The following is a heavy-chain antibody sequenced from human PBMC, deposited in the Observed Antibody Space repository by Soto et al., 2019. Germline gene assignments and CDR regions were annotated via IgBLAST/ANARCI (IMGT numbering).Heavy chain of an antibody. J-gene: IGHJ1*01. CDR1: GYTFTSYG. CDR3: ARDDIAAAAPTFPH. Sequence: QVQLVQSGAEVKKPGASVKVSCKASGYTFTSYGISWVRQAPGQGLEWMGWISASNGNTNYAQKLQGRVTMTTDKCNSTVDIELTSTSSDDTAVYYCARDDIAAAAPTFPHWGQGTLVTVSS. CDR2: ISASNGNT. D-gene: IGHD6-13*01. V-gene: IGHV1-18*01.